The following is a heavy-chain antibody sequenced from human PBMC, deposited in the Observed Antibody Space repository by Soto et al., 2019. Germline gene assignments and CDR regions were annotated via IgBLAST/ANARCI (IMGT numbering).Heavy chain of an antibody. V-gene: IGHV6-1*01. J-gene: IGHJ6*03. CDR3: ARVGSSHYSSSSVFYYYMDV. CDR2: TYYRSKWYN. D-gene: IGHD6-6*01. CDR1: GDSVSSNSAA. Sequence: PSQTLSLTCAISGDSVSSNSAAWNWIRQSPSRGLEWLGRTYYRSKWYNDYAVSVKSRITINPDTSKNQFSLQLNSVTPEDTAVYYCARVGSSHYSSSSVFYYYMDVWGKGTTLTVSS.